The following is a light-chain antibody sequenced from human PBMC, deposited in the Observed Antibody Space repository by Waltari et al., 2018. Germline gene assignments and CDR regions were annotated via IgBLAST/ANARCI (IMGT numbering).Light chain of an antibody. V-gene: IGKV3-20*01. J-gene: IGKJ2*01. CDR3: QQYGSSPPT. Sequence: IVLTQSPGTLSLSPGDRATLSCRASQSLSSSYLAWYQQKPGQAPRLLIYGASSRATGIPDRFSGSGSGTDFTLTITSLEPEDFAGYSCQQYGSSPPTFGQGTKLEIK. CDR2: GAS. CDR1: QSLSSSY.